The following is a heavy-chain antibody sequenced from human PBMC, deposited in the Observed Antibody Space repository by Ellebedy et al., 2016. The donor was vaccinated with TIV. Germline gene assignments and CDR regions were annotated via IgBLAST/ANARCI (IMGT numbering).Heavy chain of an antibody. CDR3: ARVSAVTAHFDH. CDR2: ISTYNGKT. V-gene: IGHV1-18*01. CDR1: GYRFDSYA. J-gene: IGHJ4*02. D-gene: IGHD2-21*02. Sequence: AASVKVSCKASGYRFDSYALTWVREAPGQELEWMGWISTYNGKTNYAQNFQGRDTLTTDTSTSPAYMELRSLTSDDTAVYFCARVSAVTAHFDHWGQGSLVTVSS.